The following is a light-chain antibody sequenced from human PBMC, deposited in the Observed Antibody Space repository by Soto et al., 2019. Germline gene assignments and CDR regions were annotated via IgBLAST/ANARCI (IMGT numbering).Light chain of an antibody. Sequence: QSVLTQPASVSGAPGQRVTISSTGGSSNIGAGYDVHWYRQLPGTAPELLIYDNSNRPSGVPARFSGSKSGTSASLAITGLQADDEADYYCQSYDTSLSGWVVFGGGTKVTVL. CDR2: DNS. J-gene: IGLJ2*01. CDR3: QSYDTSLSGWVV. V-gene: IGLV1-40*01. CDR1: SSNIGAGYD.